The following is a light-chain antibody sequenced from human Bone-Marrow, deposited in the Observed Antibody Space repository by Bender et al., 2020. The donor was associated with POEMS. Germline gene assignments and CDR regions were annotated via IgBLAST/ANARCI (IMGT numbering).Light chain of an antibody. CDR3: QSADTTIPYFIV. J-gene: IGLJ7*01. Sequence: SSDLTQDPAVSVALGQTVRIACQGDSLRKYYTGWFQQKPGQAPILVSYGKDNRPSGIPDRFSGSGSGNIASLTISGVQSEDEADYYCQSADTTIPYFIVFGGGTQLTVL. CDR1: SLRKYY. V-gene: IGLV3-19*01. CDR2: GKD.